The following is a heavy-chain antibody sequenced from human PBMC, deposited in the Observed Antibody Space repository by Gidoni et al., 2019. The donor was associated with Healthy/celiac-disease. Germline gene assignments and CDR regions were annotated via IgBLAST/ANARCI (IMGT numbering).Heavy chain of an antibody. CDR3: ARDGSSGYPAFDI. CDR2: IYHSGST. CDR1: GGSISSGGYS. Sequence: QLQLQESGSGLVKPSQTLSLPCAVPGGSISSGGYSWSWIRQPPGKGLEWIGYIYHSGSTYYNPSLKSRVTISVDRSKNQFSLKLSSVTAADTAVYYCARDGSSGYPAFDIWGQGTMVTVSS. J-gene: IGHJ3*02. V-gene: IGHV4-30-2*01. D-gene: IGHD3-22*01.